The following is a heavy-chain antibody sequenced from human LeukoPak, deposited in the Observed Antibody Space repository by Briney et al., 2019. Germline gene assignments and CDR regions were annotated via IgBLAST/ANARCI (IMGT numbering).Heavy chain of an antibody. CDR2: IWSDGNNK. D-gene: IGHD4-11*01. V-gene: IGHV3-33*06. Sequence: GGSLRLSCAASGFTFSSFGMHWVRQAPGKGLEWVAVIWSDGNNKYYADSVKGRFTISRDSSKNTLYLQMSSLRAEDTGIYYCAKGGHYSFFDYWGQGTLVTVSS. CDR1: GFTFSSFG. J-gene: IGHJ4*02. CDR3: AKGGHYSFFDY.